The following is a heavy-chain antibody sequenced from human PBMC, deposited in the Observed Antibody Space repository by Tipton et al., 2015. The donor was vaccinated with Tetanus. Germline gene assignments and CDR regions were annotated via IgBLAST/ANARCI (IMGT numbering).Heavy chain of an antibody. Sequence: SLRLSCAVSGFTVSNSHTSWVRQAPGKGLECVSMIYANGATSYADSVKGRFSISRDNSKNIVFLQMNALRVEDTAVYYCARDSSFGGVVVSDAFDFWGQGTMVTVSS. CDR1: GFTVSNSH. D-gene: IGHD3-16*02. CDR3: ARDSSFGGVVVSDAFDF. V-gene: IGHV3-53*01. J-gene: IGHJ3*01. CDR2: IYANGAT.